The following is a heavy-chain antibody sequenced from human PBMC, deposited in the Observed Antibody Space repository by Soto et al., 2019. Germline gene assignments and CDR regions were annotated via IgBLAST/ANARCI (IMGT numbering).Heavy chain of an antibody. V-gene: IGHV3-15*07. J-gene: IGHJ4*02. Sequence: EVQLVESGGALVKPGGSLRLSCAASGFTFSNAWMNWVRQAPGKGLEWVGRIKSRPNGGTTDYAAPVKGRFTISRDDSKSTLDLQMNSLKTEDTAMYYCTTDLPSGPLDYWGQGTLVTVSS. D-gene: IGHD3-3*01. CDR3: TTDLPSGPLDY. CDR1: GFTFSNAW. CDR2: IKSRPNGGTT.